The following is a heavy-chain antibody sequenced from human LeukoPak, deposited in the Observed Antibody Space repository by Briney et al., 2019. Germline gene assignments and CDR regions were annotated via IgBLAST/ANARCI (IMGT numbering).Heavy chain of an antibody. CDR1: GFTFSSFS. CDR2: ISSSSSSI. V-gene: IGHV3-21*01. Sequence: PGGSLRLSCAASGFTFSSFSMDWVRQAPGKGLEWVSSISSSSSSIYYADSVKGRLTISRDNARNSLYLQMNSLRAEDTAVYYCARGSEAVGTSPRYYYYGMDVWGQGTTVTVPS. D-gene: IGHD6-13*01. J-gene: IGHJ6*02. CDR3: ARGSEAVGTSPRYYYYGMDV.